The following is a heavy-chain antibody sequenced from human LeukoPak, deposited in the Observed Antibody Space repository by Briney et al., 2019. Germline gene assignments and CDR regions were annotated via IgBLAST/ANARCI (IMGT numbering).Heavy chain of an antibody. J-gene: IGHJ6*03. V-gene: IGHV1-69*06. D-gene: IGHD3-3*01. CDR3: ARVRRPRFTIFGVVIHYYYYYMDV. Sequence: GASVKVSCKASGGTFSSYAISWVRQAPGQGLEWMGGIIPIFGTANYAQKFQGRVTITADKSTSTAYMELSSLRSEDTAVYYCARVRRPRFTIFGVVIHYYYYYMDVWGKGTTVTVSS. CDR1: GGTFSSYA. CDR2: IIPIFGTA.